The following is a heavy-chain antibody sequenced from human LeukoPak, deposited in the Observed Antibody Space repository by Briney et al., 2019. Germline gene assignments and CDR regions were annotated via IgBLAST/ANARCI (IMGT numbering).Heavy chain of an antibody. CDR3: ARRGGSFNWFDP. J-gene: IGHJ5*02. Sequence: GASVKVSCKSSGYTFTSYGITWVRQAPGQGLEWMGWISGYNDNTNYAQKFKGRVTMTTDTSTSTAYMELRSLRSDDTAVYYCARRGGSFNWFDPWGQGTLVTVSS. V-gene: IGHV1-18*01. D-gene: IGHD1-26*01. CDR2: ISGYNDNT. CDR1: GYTFTSYG.